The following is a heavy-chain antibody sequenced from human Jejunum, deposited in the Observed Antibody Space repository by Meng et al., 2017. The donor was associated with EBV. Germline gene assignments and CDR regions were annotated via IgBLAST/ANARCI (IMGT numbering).Heavy chain of an antibody. J-gene: IGHJ4*02. D-gene: IGHD5-12*01. CDR2: IYYSGST. V-gene: IGHV4-61*01. Sequence: QLQLQGSGPGLVKPSETLSLTFTVLGGSVNSGNVYWSWIRQPPGKGLEWIGYIYYSGSTNYIPSLKSRVTISLDTSKNQFSPKLSSVTAADTAVYYCAGLRYSGYDRAFDYWGQGALVTVSS. CDR3: AGLRYSGYDRAFDY. CDR1: GGSVNSGNVY.